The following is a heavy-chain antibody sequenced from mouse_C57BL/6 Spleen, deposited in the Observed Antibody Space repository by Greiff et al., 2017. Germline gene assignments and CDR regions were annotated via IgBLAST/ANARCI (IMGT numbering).Heavy chain of an antibody. CDR1: GFTFSDYG. J-gene: IGHJ2*01. CDR2: ISSGSSTI. V-gene: IGHV5-17*01. CDR3: ARVYYGNYESFYYCDD. D-gene: IGHD2-1*01. Sequence: EVQGVESGGGLVKPGGSLKLSCAASGFTFSDYGMHWVRQAPEKGLEWVAYISSGSSTIYYADTVQGRFTISRDNAKNTLLLQMTSLRSEDTAMYYCARVYYGNYESFYYCDDWGQGTTLTVSS.